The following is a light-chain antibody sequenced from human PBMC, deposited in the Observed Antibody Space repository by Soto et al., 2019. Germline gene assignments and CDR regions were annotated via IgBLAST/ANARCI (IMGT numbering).Light chain of an antibody. J-gene: IGKJ2*01. CDR1: QSISTW. CDR3: QEYNNWPHT. Sequence: DIQMTQSPSTLSASVGDRVTITCRASQSISTWLAWYQQKPGKAPKLLIYGASSLESGVPSRFSGSGYGTEFTLIISGRQPVDFATYYCQEYNNWPHTFDQGTKVEIK. CDR2: GAS. V-gene: IGKV1-5*01.